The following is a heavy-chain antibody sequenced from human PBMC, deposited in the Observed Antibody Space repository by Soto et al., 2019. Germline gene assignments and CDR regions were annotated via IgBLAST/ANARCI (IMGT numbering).Heavy chain of an antibody. J-gene: IGHJ4*02. D-gene: IGHD4-17*01. V-gene: IGHV3-30*18. CDR2: ISYHGSDK. Sequence: QVQLVESGGRMVQPGRSLRLSSAASGFTFSNYGMHWVRQAPGKGLEWVAVISYHGSDKYYADSVKGRFTISRDNSKNTLYLQMDSLRAEDTAVYYCAKDHLTTTVTTVGYWGQGTLVTVSS. CDR3: AKDHLTTTVTTVGY. CDR1: GFTFSNYG.